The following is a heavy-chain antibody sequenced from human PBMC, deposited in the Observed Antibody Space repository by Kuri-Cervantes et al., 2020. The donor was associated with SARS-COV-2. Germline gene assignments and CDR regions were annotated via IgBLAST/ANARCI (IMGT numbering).Heavy chain of an antibody. CDR2: ISSSGSTI. V-gene: IGHV3-11*04. CDR3: ARYAPGFPIDY. D-gene: IGHD3-10*01. J-gene: IGHJ4*02. Sequence: GGSLRLSCAASGFTFSSYAMSWIRQAPGKGLEWVSYISSSGSTIYYADSVKGRFTISRDNAKNSLYLQMNSLRAEDTAVYYCARYAPGFPIDYWGQGTLVTVSS. CDR1: GFTFSSYA.